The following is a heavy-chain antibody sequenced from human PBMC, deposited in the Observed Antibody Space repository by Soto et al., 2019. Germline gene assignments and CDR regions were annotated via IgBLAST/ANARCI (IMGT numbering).Heavy chain of an antibody. CDR3: ARVDGRGEYFDF. D-gene: IGHD1-26*01. J-gene: IGHJ4*02. Sequence: VQLQESGPGLVKPSQTLSLTCTVSGTTISSGDHYWSWVRQPPGKSLECIGYRYYTGKTYYNTSHQSRVTMSEDTSNNQFYMKMTYVNAADTAIYLCARVDGRGEYFDFWGRGTLVSVSS. V-gene: IGHV4-30-4*01. CDR2: RYYTGKT. CDR1: GTTISSGDHY.